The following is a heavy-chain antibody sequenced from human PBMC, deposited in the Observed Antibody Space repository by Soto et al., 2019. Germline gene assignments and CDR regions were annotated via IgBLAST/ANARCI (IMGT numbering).Heavy chain of an antibody. Sequence: GESLKISCKGSGYSFTSYCIGWVRQMPGKGLEGMGIIYPGDSDTRYSPSFQGQVTISADKSISTAYLQWSSLKASDTAMYYCARTAAAGKYYYGMDVWGQGTTVTVSS. J-gene: IGHJ6*02. CDR1: GYSFTSYC. V-gene: IGHV5-51*01. CDR2: IYPGDSDT. D-gene: IGHD6-13*01. CDR3: ARTAAAGKYYYGMDV.